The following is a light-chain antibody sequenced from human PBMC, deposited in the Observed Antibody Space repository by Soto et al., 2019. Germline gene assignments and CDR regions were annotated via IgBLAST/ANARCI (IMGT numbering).Light chain of an antibody. CDR1: QIIGSD. J-gene: IGKJ2*01. Sequence: DIQMTQSPSSLSAYVGDMVTITCRASQIIGSDLNWYQQKPGKAPKLLVYGTSTLQGGVPSRFSGRGSGTHFTLTINGLQPDDFAVYYCQQGYKTPYTFGQGTK. V-gene: IGKV1-39*01. CDR3: QQGYKTPYT. CDR2: GTS.